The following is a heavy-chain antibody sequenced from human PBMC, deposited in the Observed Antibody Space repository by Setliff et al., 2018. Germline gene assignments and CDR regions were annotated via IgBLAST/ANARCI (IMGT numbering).Heavy chain of an antibody. J-gene: IGHJ4*02. Sequence: PSETLSLTCAVSGDSISNDYWWSWVRQPPERELEWIGEINQSGTTNYNTPLKGRATIAVDNSKNQFSLNLNSVTVADTAVYFCARGVRTGHLDSWGQGTLVTVSS. V-gene: IGHV4-4*02. D-gene: IGHD1-1*01. CDR1: GDSISNDYW. CDR3: ARGVRTGHLDS. CDR2: INQSGTT.